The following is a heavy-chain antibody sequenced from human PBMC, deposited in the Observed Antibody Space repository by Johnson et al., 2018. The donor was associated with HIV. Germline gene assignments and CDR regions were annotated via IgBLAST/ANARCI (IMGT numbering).Heavy chain of an antibody. V-gene: IGHV3-30-3*01. CDR3: ARGYYYDSSGSDDAFDI. J-gene: IGHJ3*02. CDR2: ISYDGSNK. D-gene: IGHD3-22*01. CDR1: GFTFSSYA. Sequence: QVQLVESGGGVVQPGRSLRLSCAASGFTFSSYAMHWVRQAPGKGLEWVAVISYDGSNKYYADSVKGRFTISRDNSKNTLSLQMNSLRAEDTAVYYCARGYYYDSSGSDDAFDIWGQGTMVTVSS.